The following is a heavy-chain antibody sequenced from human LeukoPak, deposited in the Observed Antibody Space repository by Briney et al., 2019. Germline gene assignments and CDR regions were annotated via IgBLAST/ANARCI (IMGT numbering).Heavy chain of an antibody. CDR2: IYSDGRTA. CDR3: ARITAAGGIDY. Sequence: GGSLRLSCAASGFTFRSSWMHWVRQASGKGLVWVSRIYSDGRTATYADSVKGRFTISRDNAKNTLYLQMTSLRGDDTAVFYCARITAAGGIDYWGQGTLVTVFS. J-gene: IGHJ4*02. V-gene: IGHV3-74*01. CDR1: GFTFRSSW. D-gene: IGHD6-13*01.